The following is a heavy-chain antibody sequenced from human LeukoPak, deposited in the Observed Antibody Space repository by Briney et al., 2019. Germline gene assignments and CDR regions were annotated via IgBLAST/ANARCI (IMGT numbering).Heavy chain of an antibody. V-gene: IGHV1-2*02. CDR2: INPNSGGT. CDR1: GYTFTGYY. J-gene: IGHJ4*02. Sequence: ASVKVSCKASGYTFTGYYMHWVRQAPGQGLEWMGWINPNSGGTNYAQKFQGRVTMTRDTSTSTVYMELSSLRSEDTAVYYCARDRTMVRGVMVYWGQGTLVTVSS. CDR3: ARDRTMVRGVMVY. D-gene: IGHD3-10*01.